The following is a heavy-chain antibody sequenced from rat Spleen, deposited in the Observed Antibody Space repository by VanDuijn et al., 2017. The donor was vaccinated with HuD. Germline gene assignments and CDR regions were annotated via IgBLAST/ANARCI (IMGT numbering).Heavy chain of an antibody. CDR2: IWNTGGT. CDR1: GFSLTSYN. J-gene: IGHJ2*01. D-gene: IGHD1-9*01. Sequence: QVQLKESGPGLVQPSQTLSLTCTVAGFSLTSYNVHWVRQPPGKGLEWMGVIWNTGGTRDNSDLKSRLSISRDTSKSQVFLKMNSLQTEDTAIYFCTSEYYGYTYFDYWGQGVMVTVSS. V-gene: IGHV2-41*01. CDR3: TSEYYGYTYFDY.